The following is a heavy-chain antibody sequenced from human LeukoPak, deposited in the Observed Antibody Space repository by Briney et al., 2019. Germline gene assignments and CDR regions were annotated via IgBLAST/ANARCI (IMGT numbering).Heavy chain of an antibody. Sequence: GASLRLSCAASGFTFSNHGMHWVPQAPGKGLEWVTLIWYDGSNKEYAESVKGRFTISRDNSKNTLYLQMNSLGDEDTAVYYCARDQGTSTTAPKRKGRFDPWGQGTLVTVSS. CDR2: IWYDGSNK. CDR3: ARDQGTSTTAPKRKGRFDP. CDR1: GFTFSNHG. J-gene: IGHJ5*02. V-gene: IGHV3-33*01. D-gene: IGHD1-1*01.